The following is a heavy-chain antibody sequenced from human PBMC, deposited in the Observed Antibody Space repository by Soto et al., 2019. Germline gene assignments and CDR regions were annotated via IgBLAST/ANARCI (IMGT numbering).Heavy chain of an antibody. CDR2: IIPIFGTA. J-gene: IGHJ3*02. CDR3: ARVIAVAGTDRIDAFDI. D-gene: IGHD6-19*01. V-gene: IGHV1-69*13. Sequence: GASVKVSCKASGGTFSSYAISWVRQAPGQGLEWMGGIIPIFGTANYAQKFQGRVTITADESTSTAYMELSSLRSEDTAVYYCARVIAVAGTDRIDAFDIWGQGTMVTVSS. CDR1: GGTFSSYA.